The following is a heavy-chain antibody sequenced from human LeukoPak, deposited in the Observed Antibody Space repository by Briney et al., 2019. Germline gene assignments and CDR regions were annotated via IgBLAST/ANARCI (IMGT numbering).Heavy chain of an antibody. J-gene: IGHJ3*02. D-gene: IGHD3-16*01. V-gene: IGHV3-64*01. CDR3: ASLRPRGGDAFDI. Sequence: GGSLRLSCAASGFTFNTYITHWVRQAPGKGLEDVSAISSNGGSTYYVNPVKGRFTISRDNSKNTLYLQMNSLRAEDTAVYYCASLRPRGGDAFDIWGQGTMVTVSS. CDR2: ISSNGGST. CDR1: GFTFNTYI.